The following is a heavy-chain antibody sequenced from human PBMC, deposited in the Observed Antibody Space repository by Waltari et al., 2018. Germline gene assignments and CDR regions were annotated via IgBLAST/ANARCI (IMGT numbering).Heavy chain of an antibody. D-gene: IGHD3-10*01. CDR2: IYYSGRT. Sequence: PPGKVVEWLGRIYYSGRTYYNPSLKSRVTISVDTSKNQFSLKLSSVTAADTAVYYCARLLWFGELSQFDYWGQGTLVTVSS. J-gene: IGHJ4*02. CDR3: ARLLWFGELSQFDY. V-gene: IGHV4-39*01.